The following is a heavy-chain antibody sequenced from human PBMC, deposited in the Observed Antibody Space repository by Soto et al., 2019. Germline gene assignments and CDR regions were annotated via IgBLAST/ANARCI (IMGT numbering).Heavy chain of an antibody. Sequence: QVQLVQSGAEVKKPGASVTGSCKASGYTFTSYRISWVRQAPGQGLEWMGWISAYNGNTNYAQKVQGRVTMTTDTSTSTAYMELRSLRSVDTAVYYCARDRLYHDYGSGNYNGEFDYWGQGTLVTVSS. V-gene: IGHV1-18*01. D-gene: IGHD3-10*01. CDR3: ARDRLYHDYGSGNYNGEFDY. CDR1: GYTFTSYR. J-gene: IGHJ4*02. CDR2: ISAYNGNT.